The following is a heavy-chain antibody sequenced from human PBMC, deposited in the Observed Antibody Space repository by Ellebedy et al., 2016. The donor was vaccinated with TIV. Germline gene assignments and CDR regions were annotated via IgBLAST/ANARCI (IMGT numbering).Heavy chain of an antibody. CDR3: ARRYFDL. CDR1: GFTFSSYW. V-gene: IGHV3-7*01. Sequence: GGSLRLXXAASGFTFSSYWMQWVRQAPGKGLEWVANIKQDGSGKHYVDSVRGRFTISRDNAKNSLYLQMNSLRAEDTAVYYCARRYFDLWGRGTLVTVSS. J-gene: IGHJ2*01. CDR2: IKQDGSGK.